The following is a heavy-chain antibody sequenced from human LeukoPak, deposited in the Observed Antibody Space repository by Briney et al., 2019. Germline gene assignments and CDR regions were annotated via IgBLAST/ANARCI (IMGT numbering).Heavy chain of an antibody. CDR2: MDTDGRTT. Sequence: GGSLRLSCVVSGFPFGNFWMHWVRQVPGKGLVWVARMDTDGRTTDYAYSVKGRFTISRDNARNTLYLQMRSLRADDTALYYCATDVTGSEDRWGQGTLVTVSS. J-gene: IGHJ5*02. D-gene: IGHD6-25*01. CDR3: ATDVTGSEDR. CDR1: GFPFGNFW. V-gene: IGHV3-74*01.